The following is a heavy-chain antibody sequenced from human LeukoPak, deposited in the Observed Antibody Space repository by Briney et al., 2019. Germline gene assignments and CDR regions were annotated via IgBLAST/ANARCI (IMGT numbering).Heavy chain of an antibody. CDR2: IYYSGST. V-gene: IGHV4-39*01. Sequence: PSETLSLTCTVSGGSISSSSYYWGWIRQPPGKGLEWIGSIYYSGSTYYNPSLKSRVTISVDTSKNQFSLKLSSVTAADTAVYYCARKVRSGSYYNVIRWFDPWGQGTLVTVSS. CDR3: ARKVRSGSYYNVIRWFDP. CDR1: GGSISSSSYY. J-gene: IGHJ5*02. D-gene: IGHD3-10*01.